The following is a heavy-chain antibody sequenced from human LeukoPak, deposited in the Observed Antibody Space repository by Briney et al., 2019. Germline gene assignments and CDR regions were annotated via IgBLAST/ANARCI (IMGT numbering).Heavy chain of an antibody. CDR1: GFTFSSYA. Sequence: GGSLRLSCAASGFTFSSYAMSWVRHTPGKGLEWVSAISGGGGTTYYADSVKGRFTISRDNSKNTLYLQMNSLRADDTAVYSXAKADTSGWYRGDFWGQGTLVTVSS. D-gene: IGHD6-19*01. CDR2: ISGGGGTT. CDR3: AKADTSGWYRGDF. V-gene: IGHV3-23*01. J-gene: IGHJ4*02.